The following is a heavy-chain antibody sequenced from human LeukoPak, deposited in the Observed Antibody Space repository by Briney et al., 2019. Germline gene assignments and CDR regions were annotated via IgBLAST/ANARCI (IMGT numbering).Heavy chain of an antibody. D-gene: IGHD2-8*01. CDR2: IYPGDSDT. CDR3: ARGHAHTFAHDAFDI. CDR1: GYSFTSYW. V-gene: IGHV5-51*01. Sequence: GESLKISCKGSGYSFTSYWIGWVRQMPGNGLEWMGIIYPGDSDTRYSPSFQGQVTISADKSISTAYLQWSSLKASDTAMYYCARGHAHTFAHDAFDIWGQGTMVTVSS. J-gene: IGHJ3*02.